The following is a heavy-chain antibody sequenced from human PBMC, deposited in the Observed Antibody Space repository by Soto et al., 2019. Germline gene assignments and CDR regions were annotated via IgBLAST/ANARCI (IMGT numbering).Heavy chain of an antibody. Sequence: EVQLLESGGGLVQPGGSLRLSCAASGFTFSSYAMNWVRQAPGKGLEWVSAISGSGGSTYYADSVKGRFTISRDNSKNTRDLQMNSLRAEDTAVYFYARDPDSSGWYYFQHWGQGTLVTVSS. D-gene: IGHD6-19*01. CDR1: GFTFSSYA. J-gene: IGHJ1*01. CDR2: ISGSGGST. V-gene: IGHV3-23*01. CDR3: ARDPDSSGWYYFQH.